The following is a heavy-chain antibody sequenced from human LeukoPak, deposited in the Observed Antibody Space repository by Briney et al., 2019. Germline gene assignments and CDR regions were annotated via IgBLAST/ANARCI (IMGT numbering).Heavy chain of an antibody. J-gene: IGHJ4*02. CDR2: ISSNGGST. CDR3: ARLKYCTNGVCYAGFDY. D-gene: IGHD2-8*01. Sequence: GGSLRLSCSASGFTFSSYAMHWVRQAPGKGLEYVSAISSNGGSTYYADSVKGRFTISRDNSKNTLYLQMSSLRAEDTAVYYCARLKYCTNGVCYAGFDYWGQGTLVTVSS. V-gene: IGHV3-64D*06. CDR1: GFTFSSYA.